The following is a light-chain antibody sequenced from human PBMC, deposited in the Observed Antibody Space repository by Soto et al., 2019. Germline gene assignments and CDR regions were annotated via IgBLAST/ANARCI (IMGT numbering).Light chain of an antibody. CDR2: DVS. CDR3: CSYAGSYTVL. Sequence: QSALTQPRSVSGSPGQSVTISCTGTSSDVGGYKYVSWYQQHPGKVPNLIIYDVSERPSGVPDCFSGSKSGNTASLSISGLQAEDEADYYCCSYAGSYTVLFGGGTKLTVL. J-gene: IGLJ2*01. CDR1: SSDVGGYKY. V-gene: IGLV2-11*01.